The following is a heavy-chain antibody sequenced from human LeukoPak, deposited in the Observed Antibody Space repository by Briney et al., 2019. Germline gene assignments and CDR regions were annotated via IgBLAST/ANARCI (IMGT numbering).Heavy chain of an antibody. V-gene: IGHV3-30-3*01. CDR1: GFTFSSYA. D-gene: IGHD3-10*01. J-gene: IGHJ4*02. CDR2: ISYDGSNK. Sequence: RGSLRLPCAASGFTFSSYAMHWVRQAPGKGLEWVAVISYDGSNKFYADSVKGRFTLSRDNSKNTLYLQMNSLRIEDTAVYYCGRGSVGFGELNYWGQGTLVTVSS. CDR3: GRGSVGFGELNY.